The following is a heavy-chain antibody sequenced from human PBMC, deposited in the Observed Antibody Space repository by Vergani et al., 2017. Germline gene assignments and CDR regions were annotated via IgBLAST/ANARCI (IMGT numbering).Heavy chain of an antibody. D-gene: IGHD4-23*01. CDR2: IKQDGSEK. CDR1: GFIFSRHW. J-gene: IGHJ4*02. Sequence: EVQLVESGGGLVQPGGSLRLSCAASGFIFSRHWMSWVRPAPGKGLEWVANIKQDGSEKKYVDSVKGRFIISRDNAKNSLYLQMNRLRVDDTAEEFCAKGSAGGRPDDFDYWGQGTLVTVSS. V-gene: IGHV3-7*03. CDR3: AKGSAGGRPDDFDY.